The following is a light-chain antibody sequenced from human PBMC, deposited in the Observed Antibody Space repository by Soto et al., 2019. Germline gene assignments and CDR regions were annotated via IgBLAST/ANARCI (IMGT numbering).Light chain of an antibody. Sequence: DTQMTQSPSTLSASVGDRVTITCRASQSISDWLAWYQQKPGKAPKLLIYKASRLQSGVPSRFSGSGSGTEFTLTISGLQAEDFATYSCQHYNDYPWTFGQGTKVEI. CDR2: KAS. CDR1: QSISDW. CDR3: QHYNDYPWT. V-gene: IGKV1-5*03. J-gene: IGKJ1*01.